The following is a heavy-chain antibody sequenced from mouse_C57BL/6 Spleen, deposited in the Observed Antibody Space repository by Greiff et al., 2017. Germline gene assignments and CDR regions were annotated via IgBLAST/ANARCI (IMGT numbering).Heavy chain of an antibody. J-gene: IGHJ2*01. D-gene: IGHD2-4*01. V-gene: IGHV1-80*01. Sequence: VQVVESGAELVKPGASVKISCKASGYAFSSYWMNWVKQRPGKGLEWIGQIYPGDGDTNYNGKFKGKATLTADKSSSTAYMQLSSLTSEDSAVYFCARRITPYYFDYWGQGTTLTVSS. CDR1: GYAFSSYW. CDR3: ARRITPYYFDY. CDR2: IYPGDGDT.